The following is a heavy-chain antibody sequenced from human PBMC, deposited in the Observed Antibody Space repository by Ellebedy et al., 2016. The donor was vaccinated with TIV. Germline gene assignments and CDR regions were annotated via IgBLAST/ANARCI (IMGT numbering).Heavy chain of an antibody. D-gene: IGHD3-10*01. CDR1: GFTFSSYG. CDR3: ARGYYGSGSYLVDYYYGMDV. J-gene: IGHJ6*02. Sequence: GGSLRLSXAASGFTFSSYGMHWVRQAPGKGLEWVAVIWYDGSNKYYADSVKGRFTISRDNSKNTLYLQMNSLRAEDTAVYYCARGYYGSGSYLVDYYYGMDVWGQGTTVTVSS. V-gene: IGHV3-33*01. CDR2: IWYDGSNK.